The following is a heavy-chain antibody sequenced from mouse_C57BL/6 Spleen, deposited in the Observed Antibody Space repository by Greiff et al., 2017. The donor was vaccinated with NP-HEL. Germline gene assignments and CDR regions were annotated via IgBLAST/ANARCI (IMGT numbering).Heavy chain of an antibody. V-gene: IGHV5-16*01. CDR2: INHDGSST. CDR3: ARGNYRSSSYYFDY. D-gene: IGHD1-1*01. CDR1: GFTFSDYY. J-gene: IGHJ2*01. Sequence: EVQLVESEGGLVQPGSSMKLSCTASGFTFSDYYMAWVRQVPEKGLEWVANINHDGSSTYYLDSLKSRFIISRDNAKNILYLQMSSLKSEDTATYYCARGNYRSSSYYFDYWGQGTTLTVSS.